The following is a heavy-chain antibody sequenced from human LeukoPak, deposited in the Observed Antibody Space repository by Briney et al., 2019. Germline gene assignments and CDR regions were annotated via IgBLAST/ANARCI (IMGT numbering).Heavy chain of an antibody. J-gene: IGHJ6*02. Sequence: SETLSLTCTVSGGSISSGDYYWSWIRQPPGKGLEWIGYIYYSGSTYCNPSLKSRVTISVDTSKNQFSLKLSSVTAADTAVYYCARDSTDYYGMDVWGQGTTVTVSS. V-gene: IGHV4-30-4*01. CDR3: ARDSTDYYGMDV. CDR2: IYYSGST. CDR1: GGSISSGDYY.